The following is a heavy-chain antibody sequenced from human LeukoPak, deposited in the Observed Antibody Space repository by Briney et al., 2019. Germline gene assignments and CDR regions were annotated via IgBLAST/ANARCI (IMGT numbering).Heavy chain of an antibody. V-gene: IGHV3-23*01. CDR1: GFTFSSYG. CDR2: ISGSGGST. D-gene: IGHD3-22*01. CDR3: AKEEKDYDSSGYYPPFDY. Sequence: GGSLRLSCAASGFTFSSYGMSWVRQAPGKGLEWVSAISGSGGSTYYADSVKGRFTISRDNSKNTLYLQMNSLRAEDTAVYYCAKEEKDYDSSGYYPPFDYWGQGTLVTVSS. J-gene: IGHJ4*02.